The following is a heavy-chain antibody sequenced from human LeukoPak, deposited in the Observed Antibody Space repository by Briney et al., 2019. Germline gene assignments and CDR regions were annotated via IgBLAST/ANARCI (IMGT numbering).Heavy chain of an antibody. V-gene: IGHV4-59*01. D-gene: IGHD6-6*01. CDR2: IFYTGST. J-gene: IGHJ4*02. Sequence: PSETLSLTCTVSGGSISSYYWSWIRQPPGQGLEWLGYIFYTGSTNYNPSLKSRVTMSIDTSKNQFSLQLSSVTTADTAVYYCTRTYSSSSIDYWGQGALVTVSS. CDR1: GGSISSYY. CDR3: TRTYSSSSIDY.